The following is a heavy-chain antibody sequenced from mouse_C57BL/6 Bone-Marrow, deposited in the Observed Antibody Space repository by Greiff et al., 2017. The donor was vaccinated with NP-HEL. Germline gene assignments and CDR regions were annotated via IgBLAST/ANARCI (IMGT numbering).Heavy chain of an antibody. V-gene: IGHV1-58*01. J-gene: IGHJ2*01. D-gene: IGHD1-1*01. CDR2: IYIGNGYT. Sequence: EVQLQQSGAELVRPGSSVKMSFKTSGYTFTSYGINWVKQRPGQGLEWIGYIYIGNGYTEYNEKFKGKATLTSDTSSSTAYMPPSSLTSEDSAIYFCATLYYYGSSHYFDYWGQGTTLTVSS. CDR1: GYTFTSYG. CDR3: ATLYYYGSSHYFDY.